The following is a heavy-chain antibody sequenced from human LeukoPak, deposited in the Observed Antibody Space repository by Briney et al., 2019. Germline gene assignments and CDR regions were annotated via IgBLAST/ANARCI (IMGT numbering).Heavy chain of an antibody. V-gene: IGHV1-18*01. CDR2: ISPYNGNT. D-gene: IGHD2-2*02. Sequence: ASVKVSCKASGYTFTSLGISWVRQAPGQGLEWMGWISPYNGNTNYAQNLQGRVTMTTDTSTSTAYMELRSLRSDDTAVYYCAREYCSSTRCYSGGYWGQGTLVTVSP. CDR3: AREYCSSTRCYSGGY. J-gene: IGHJ4*02. CDR1: GYTFTSLG.